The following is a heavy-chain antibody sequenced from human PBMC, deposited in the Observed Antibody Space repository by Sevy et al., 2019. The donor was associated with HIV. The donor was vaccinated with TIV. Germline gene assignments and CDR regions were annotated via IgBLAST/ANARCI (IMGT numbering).Heavy chain of an antibody. CDR1: GDSINNGDYY. V-gene: IGHV4-31*03. CDR2: IYYNGTT. J-gene: IGHJ5*02. Sequence: SETLSLTCTVSGDSINNGDYYWSWIRQHPGKGLEWIGKIYYNGTTYYNPSLKSRLRISVESSENTLSLSLRSVTAADTAVYYCARTTVTTLSSARNNWFDPWGQGTLVTVSS. D-gene: IGHD4-4*01. CDR3: ARTTVTTLSSARNNWFDP.